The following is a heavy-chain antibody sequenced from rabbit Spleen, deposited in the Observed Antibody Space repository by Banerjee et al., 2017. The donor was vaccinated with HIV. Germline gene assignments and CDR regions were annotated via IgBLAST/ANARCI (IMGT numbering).Heavy chain of an antibody. Sequence: QSLEESGGDLVKPGASLTLTCTASGFSFGSVSWIYWVRQAPGKGLEWIGTIYAGSTGTTDYATWAKGRFTISKTSSTTVTLQMTSLTAADTVTYFCARNFDLWGPGTLVTVS. V-gene: IGHV1S40*01. CDR1: GFSFGSVSW. J-gene: IGHJ4*01. CDR2: IYAGSTGTT. CDR3: ARNFDL.